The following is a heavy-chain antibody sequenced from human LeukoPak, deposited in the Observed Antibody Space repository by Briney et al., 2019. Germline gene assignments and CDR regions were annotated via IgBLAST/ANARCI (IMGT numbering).Heavy chain of an antibody. V-gene: IGHV4-59*01. Sequence: PSETLSLTCTVSGYSISNGYYWSWIRQPPGKGLEWIGYIYYSGSTNYNPSLKSRVTISVDTSKNQFSLRLSSVTAADPAVYYCARVTGYMTEDYFDYWGQGTLITGSS. CDR3: ARVTGYMTEDYFDY. CDR2: IYYSGST. J-gene: IGHJ4*02. D-gene: IGHD6-13*01. CDR1: GYSISNGYY.